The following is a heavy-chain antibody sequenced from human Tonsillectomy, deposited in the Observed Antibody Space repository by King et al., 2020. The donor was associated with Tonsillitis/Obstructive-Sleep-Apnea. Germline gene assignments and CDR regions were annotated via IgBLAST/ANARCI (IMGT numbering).Heavy chain of an antibody. CDR2: IYYSGST. CDR3: AGPIWVVDNSTTAEEEGAFEI. V-gene: IGHV4-39*01. J-gene: IGHJ3*02. D-gene: IGHD2-2*01. Sequence: QLQESGPGLVKPSETLSLTCTVSGGPISISSYYWGWIRQPPGKGLEWIGSIYYSGSTYYNPSLKSRVTISVDTSKNQFSLKLNSVTAADTAVYYCAGPIWVVDNSTTAEEEGAFEIWGQGTMVTVSS. CDR1: GGPISISSYY.